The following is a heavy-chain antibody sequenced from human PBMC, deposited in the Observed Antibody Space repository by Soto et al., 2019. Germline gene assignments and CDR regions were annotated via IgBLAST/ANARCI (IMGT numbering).Heavy chain of an antibody. V-gene: IGHV1-69*12. J-gene: IGHJ6*02. CDR3: AXXXXXXXXXXXXMDV. CDR1: GGTFSSYA. Sequence: QVQLVQSGAEVKKPGSSVKVSCKASGGTFSSYAISWVRQAPGQGLEWMGGIIPIFGTANYAQKFQGRVTITADESTSTAYMELSSLRSEDTAVYYCAXXXXXXXXXXXXMDVWGQGTTVTVSS. CDR2: IIPIFGTA.